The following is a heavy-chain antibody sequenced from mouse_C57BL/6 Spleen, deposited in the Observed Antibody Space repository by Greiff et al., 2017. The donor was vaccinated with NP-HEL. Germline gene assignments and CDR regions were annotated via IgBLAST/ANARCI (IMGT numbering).Heavy chain of an antibody. CDR1: GYTFTSYW. J-gene: IGHJ2*01. V-gene: IGHV1-69*01. D-gene: IGHD3-1*01. CDR2: IDPSDSYT. Sequence: VQLQQPGAELVMPGASVKLSCKASGYTFTSYWMHWVKQRPGQGLEWIGEIDPSDSYTNYNQKFKGKSTLAVDKSTSTTYMQISSLTSEDSAVYYCTRTAPRYYFDYWGQGTTLTVSS. CDR3: TRTAPRYYFDY.